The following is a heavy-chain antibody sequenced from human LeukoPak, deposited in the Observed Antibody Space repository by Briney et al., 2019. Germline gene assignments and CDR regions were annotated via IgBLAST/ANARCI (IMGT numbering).Heavy chain of an antibody. J-gene: IGHJ4*02. CDR3: ASVLLWFGEFTYQGDY. CDR2: ISSSGSTI. Sequence: GGSLRLSCAASGFTFSDYYMSWIRQAPGKGLEWVSYISSSGSTIYYADSVKGRFTISRDNAKNSLYLQMNSLRAEDTAVYYCASVLLWFGEFTYQGDYWGQGTLVTVSS. D-gene: IGHD3-10*01. CDR1: GFTFSDYY. V-gene: IGHV3-11*01.